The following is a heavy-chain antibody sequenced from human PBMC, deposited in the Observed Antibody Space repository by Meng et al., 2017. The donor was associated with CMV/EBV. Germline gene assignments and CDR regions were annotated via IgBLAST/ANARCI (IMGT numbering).Heavy chain of an antibody. J-gene: IGHJ4*02. Sequence: LSLTCAASGFTFSSYGMHWVRQAPGKGLEWVAFIRYDGSNKYYADSVKGRFTISRGNSKNTLYLQMNSLRAEDTAVYYCAKDRGGGVATILGCSRFDYWGQGTLVTVSS. CDR2: IRYDGSNK. D-gene: IGHD5-12*01. CDR3: AKDRGGGVATILGCSRFDY. V-gene: IGHV3-30*02. CDR1: GFTFSSYG.